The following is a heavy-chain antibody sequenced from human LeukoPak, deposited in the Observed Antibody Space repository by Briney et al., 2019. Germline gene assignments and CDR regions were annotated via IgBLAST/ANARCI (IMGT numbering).Heavy chain of an antibody. V-gene: IGHV3-30*04. CDR2: ISYDGNKK. J-gene: IGHJ4*02. CDR1: GFTFSSYA. Sequence: GGSLRLSCAASGFTFSSYAMHWVRQAPGKGLEWVAVISYDGNKKYYADSVKGRFTISRDNSKNTLYLQMNSLRAEDTAVYYCARDKNRVTIFAVVVDYWGQGTLVTVSS. CDR3: ARDKNRVTIFAVVVDY. D-gene: IGHD3-3*01.